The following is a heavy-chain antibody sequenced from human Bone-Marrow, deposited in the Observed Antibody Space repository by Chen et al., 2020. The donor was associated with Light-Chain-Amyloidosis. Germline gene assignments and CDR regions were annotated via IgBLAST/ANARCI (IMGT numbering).Heavy chain of an antibody. CDR2: ISGYNGDT. D-gene: IGHD3-10*01. Sequence: QVHLVQSGDEVTNPGASVKVSCQASGYRFNVYGISWMRQAPGQGLEWLGWISGYNGDTNDAQKVEGRLTLTTDTSADKAHLELRGLGSDDTAIYFCARNRGGITLEGVDFWAQGTLVTVSS. CDR3: ARNRGGITLEGVDF. CDR1: GYRFNVYG. V-gene: IGHV1-18*01. J-gene: IGHJ4*02.